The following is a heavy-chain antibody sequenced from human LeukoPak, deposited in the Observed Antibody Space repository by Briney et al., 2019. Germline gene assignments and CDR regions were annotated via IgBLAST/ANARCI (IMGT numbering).Heavy chain of an antibody. V-gene: IGHV4-59*11. CDR1: GGSLSSHY. J-gene: IGHJ4*02. CDR2: IYYSGTT. CDR3: ARGVYIAAAQYGY. D-gene: IGHD6-13*01. Sequence: SSETLSLTCTVSGGSLSSHYWSWIRQPPVKGLEWIGYIYYSGTTNYNPSLKSRVTISVDTSKNQFSLKLSSVTAADTAVYYCARGVYIAAAQYGYWGQGTLVTVSS.